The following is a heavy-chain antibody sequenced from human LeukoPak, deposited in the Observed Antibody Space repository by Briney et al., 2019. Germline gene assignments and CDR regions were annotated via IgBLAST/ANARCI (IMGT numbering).Heavy chain of an antibody. CDR2: IYPGGGST. Sequence: ASVKVSCKASGYTFTSYYIHWVRQAPGQGLEWMGIIYPGGGSTSYAQKFQGRVTMTRDMSTSTVCMELSSLRSEDTAVYYCARELDILTVVYAFDIWGQGTMVTVSS. V-gene: IGHV1-46*01. CDR3: ARELDILTVVYAFDI. D-gene: IGHD3-9*01. J-gene: IGHJ3*02. CDR1: GYTFTSYY.